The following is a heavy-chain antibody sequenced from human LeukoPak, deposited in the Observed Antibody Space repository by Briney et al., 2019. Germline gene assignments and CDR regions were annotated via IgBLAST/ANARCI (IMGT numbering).Heavy chain of an antibody. Sequence: GGSLRLSCAASGFTFSSYGMHWVRQAPGKGLEWVAVIWYDGSNKYYADSVKGRFTISRDNSKNTLYLQMNSLGAEDTAVYYCARGSSGYDLNAFDIWGQGTMVTVSS. D-gene: IGHD5-12*01. V-gene: IGHV3-33*08. J-gene: IGHJ3*02. CDR1: GFTFSSYG. CDR3: ARGSSGYDLNAFDI. CDR2: IWYDGSNK.